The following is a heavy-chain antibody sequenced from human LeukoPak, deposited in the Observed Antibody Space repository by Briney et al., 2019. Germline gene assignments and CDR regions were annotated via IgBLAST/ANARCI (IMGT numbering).Heavy chain of an antibody. Sequence: PGGSLLLSGVSSGFIFGNYAMSWGRPAPGKGLQWVSQISGTGGATWYAGFARDRFTISRDNSKKTLYLQMSGLRVEDTAMYYCVKDPRDTYGTNWFVSWGQGTLLIVSS. CDR2: ISGTGGAT. J-gene: IGHJ5*01. D-gene: IGHD2-21*01. CDR1: GFIFGNYA. V-gene: IGHV3-23*01. CDR3: VKDPRDTYGTNWFVS.